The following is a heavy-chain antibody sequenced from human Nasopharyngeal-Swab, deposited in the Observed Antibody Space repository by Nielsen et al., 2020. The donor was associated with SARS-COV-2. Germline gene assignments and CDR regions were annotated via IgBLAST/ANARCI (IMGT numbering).Heavy chain of an antibody. CDR3: ATRRHGH. J-gene: IGHJ4*02. Sequence: IRQAPGKGLEWIGYIYYSGSTNYNPSLKSRVTISVDTSKDQFSLKLSSVTAADTAVYYCATRRHGHWGQGTLVTVSS. D-gene: IGHD3/OR15-3a*01. V-gene: IGHV4-59*01. CDR2: IYYSGST.